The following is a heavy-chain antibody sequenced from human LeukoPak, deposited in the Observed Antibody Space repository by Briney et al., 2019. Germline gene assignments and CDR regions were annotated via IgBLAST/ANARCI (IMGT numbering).Heavy chain of an antibody. CDR3: ARGRYYYDSSGLIDY. Sequence: ASVKVSCKASGYTFTSYGISWVRQAPGQGLEWMGWISAYNGNTNYAQKLQGRVTMTTDTSTSTAYMELRSLRSDDTAVYYCARGRYYYDSSGLIDYRGQGTLVTVSS. CDR2: ISAYNGNT. J-gene: IGHJ4*02. D-gene: IGHD3-22*01. CDR1: GYTFTSYG. V-gene: IGHV1-18*01.